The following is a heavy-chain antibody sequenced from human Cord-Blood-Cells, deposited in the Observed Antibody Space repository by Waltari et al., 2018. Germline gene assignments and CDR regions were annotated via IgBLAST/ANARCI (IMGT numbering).Heavy chain of an antibody. CDR1: GDGFIRYW. V-gene: IGHV5-51*01. CDR3: ARHFSVNSGYDSGWFDP. D-gene: IGHD5-12*01. Sequence: EVQLVPSGAEVKKAGESLTISCKGPGDGFIRYWIGWVRQMPGKGLEWMGIIYPGDSDTADKSISTAYLQWSSLKASDTAMYYCARHFSVNSGYDSGWFDPWGQGTLVTVSS. J-gene: IGHJ5*02. CDR2: IYPGDSDT.